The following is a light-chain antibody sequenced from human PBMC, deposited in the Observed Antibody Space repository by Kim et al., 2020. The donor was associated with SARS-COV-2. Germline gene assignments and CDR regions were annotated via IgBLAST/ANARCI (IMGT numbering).Light chain of an antibody. V-gene: IGKV4-1*01. CDR3: QQYYDTPFF. J-gene: IGKJ4*01. Sequence: ATINCKSSKSVLFSSNNKNYLSWYQQKPGQPPKLLIYWASTRQSGVPDRFSGSGSGTDFTLTISSLQAEDVAVYYCQQYYDTPFFFGGGTKVDIK. CDR1: KSVLFSSNNKNY. CDR2: WAS.